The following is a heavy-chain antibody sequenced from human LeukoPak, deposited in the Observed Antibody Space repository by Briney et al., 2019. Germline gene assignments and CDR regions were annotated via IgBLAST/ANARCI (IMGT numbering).Heavy chain of an antibody. J-gene: IGHJ4*02. CDR1: GFTLSSYW. D-gene: IGHD2-2*01. Sequence: GGSLRLSCAASGFTLSSYWMNWVRQVPGKGLVWVSHINGDGSRANYADSVKGRFTISRDNAKNSLYLQMNSLRAEDTAVYYCARDPPLGSCSTISCPHLDYWGQGTLVTVSS. CDR2: INGDGSRA. V-gene: IGHV3-74*01. CDR3: ARDPPLGSCSTISCPHLDY.